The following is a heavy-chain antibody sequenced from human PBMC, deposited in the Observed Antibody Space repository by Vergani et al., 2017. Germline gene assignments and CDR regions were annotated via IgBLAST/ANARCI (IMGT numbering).Heavy chain of an antibody. CDR2: ISSSSSYI. J-gene: IGHJ4*02. V-gene: IGHV3-21*01. D-gene: IGHD4-17*01. Sequence: EVQLVESGGGLVKPGGSLRLSCAASGFTFSSYSMNWVRQAPGKGLEWVSSISSSSSYIYYADSVKRRFTISRDNAKNSLYLQMNSLRAEDTAVYYCARDLGGDYTVDYWGQGTLVTVSS. CDR3: ARDLGGDYTVDY. CDR1: GFTFSSYS.